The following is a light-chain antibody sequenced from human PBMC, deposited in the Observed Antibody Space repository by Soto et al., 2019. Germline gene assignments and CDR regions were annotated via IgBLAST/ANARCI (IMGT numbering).Light chain of an antibody. V-gene: IGLV2-14*03. Sequence: QLVLTQPASVSGSPGQSITISCTGTSNDIGPYNYVSWYQQHPGKAPRLLIYDVTNRPSGVSDRFSGSKSGRTASLTISGLQAEDEADYYCSSYTSIIAVVFGGGTKLTVL. CDR2: DVT. CDR3: SSYTSIIAVV. J-gene: IGLJ2*01. CDR1: SNDIGPYNY.